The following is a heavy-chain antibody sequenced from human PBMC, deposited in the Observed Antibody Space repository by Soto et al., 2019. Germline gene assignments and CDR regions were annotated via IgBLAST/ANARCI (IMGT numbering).Heavy chain of an antibody. Sequence: GGSLRLSCAASGFTFDDYGMSWVRQAPGKGLEWVSGINWNGGSTGYADSVKGRFTISRDNAKNSLYLQMNSLRAEDTALYHCARVVVIAIQSTYYFDYWGQGTRVTVSS. CDR3: ARVVVIAIQSTYYFDY. J-gene: IGHJ4*02. CDR2: INWNGGST. V-gene: IGHV3-20*01. CDR1: GFTFDDYG. D-gene: IGHD2-21*01.